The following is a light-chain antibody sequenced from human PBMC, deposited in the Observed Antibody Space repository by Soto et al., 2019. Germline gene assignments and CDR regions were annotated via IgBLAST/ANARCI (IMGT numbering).Light chain of an antibody. Sequence: ETVMTQSPATLSVSPGERATLSCRASQSVSTNLAWYQQKPGQAPRLLIYDISLRGTGIPTRFSGSGSGTEFTLTISSLQSEDFAIYYCQQYNNWPPWTFGQGTKVDI. CDR3: QQYNNWPPWT. V-gene: IGKV3D-15*01. CDR1: QSVSTN. CDR2: DIS. J-gene: IGKJ1*01.